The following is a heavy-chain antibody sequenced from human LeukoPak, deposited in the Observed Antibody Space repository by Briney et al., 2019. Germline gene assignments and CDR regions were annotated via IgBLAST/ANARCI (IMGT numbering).Heavy chain of an antibody. D-gene: IGHD6-6*01. Sequence: GGSLRLSCAASGFTFSSYSMNWVRQAPGKGLEWVSSISSGSSYIYYADSVKGRFTISRDNAKNSLYLQMNSLRAEDTAVYYCARVSSSSGHYYYMDVWGKGTTVTVSS. CDR1: GFTFSSYS. CDR2: ISSGSSYI. CDR3: ARVSSSSGHYYYMDV. J-gene: IGHJ6*03. V-gene: IGHV3-21*01.